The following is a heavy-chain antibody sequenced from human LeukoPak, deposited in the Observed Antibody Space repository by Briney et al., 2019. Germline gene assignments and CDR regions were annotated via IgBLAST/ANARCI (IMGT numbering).Heavy chain of an antibody. CDR2: IYYSGGT. CDR1: GGSISSYY. CDR3: ATPGYSSSWTFDY. Sequence: SETLPVTCTVSGGSISSYYWSWIRQPPGKGLEWIGYIYYSGGTNYNPSLKSRVTISVDTSKNQFSLKLSSVTAADTAVYYCATPGYSSSWTFDYWGQGTLVTVSS. D-gene: IGHD6-13*01. V-gene: IGHV4-59*08. J-gene: IGHJ4*02.